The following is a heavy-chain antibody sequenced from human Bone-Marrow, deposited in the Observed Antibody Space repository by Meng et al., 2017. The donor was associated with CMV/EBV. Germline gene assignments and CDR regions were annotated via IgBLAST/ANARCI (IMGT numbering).Heavy chain of an antibody. Sequence: GESLKISCEVSGFPFSSFWMSWVRQAPGKGLEWVANIKQDGSEKYYVDSVKGRFTISRDNAKNSLYLQMDSLRGEDTAVYYCAREVRSRGGFDPWGQGTLVTVSS. J-gene: IGHJ5*02. D-gene: IGHD3-10*01. V-gene: IGHV3-7*01. CDR3: AREVRSRGGFDP. CDR2: IKQDGSEK. CDR1: GFPFSSFW.